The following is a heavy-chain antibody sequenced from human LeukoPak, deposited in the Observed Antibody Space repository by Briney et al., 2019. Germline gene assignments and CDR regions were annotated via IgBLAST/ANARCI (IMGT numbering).Heavy chain of an antibody. J-gene: IGHJ4*02. Sequence: ASVKVSCKASGYTFTGYYMHWVRQAPGQGLEWMGWINPNSGGTNYAQKFQGWVTMTRDTSISTAYMELSRLRSDDTAVYYCASPSGDHVHYFDYWGQGTLVTVSS. CDR2: INPNSGGT. CDR1: GYTFTGYY. D-gene: IGHD7-27*01. CDR3: ASPSGDHVHYFDY. V-gene: IGHV1-2*04.